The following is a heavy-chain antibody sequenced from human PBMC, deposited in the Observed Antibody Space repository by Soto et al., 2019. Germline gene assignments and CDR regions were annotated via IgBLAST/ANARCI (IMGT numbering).Heavy chain of an antibody. Sequence: EVQLLESGGGLVQPGGSLRLSCAASGFTFRKYAMTWVRQAPGKGLEWVSGISGNGGTTYYADSVKGRFTISRDNSKNTVYLQMNSLRAEDTAVYYCAKDQIQLWPYGMDVWGQGTTVTVSS. CDR1: GFTFRKYA. D-gene: IGHD5-18*01. V-gene: IGHV3-23*01. CDR3: AKDQIQLWPYGMDV. J-gene: IGHJ6*02. CDR2: ISGNGGTT.